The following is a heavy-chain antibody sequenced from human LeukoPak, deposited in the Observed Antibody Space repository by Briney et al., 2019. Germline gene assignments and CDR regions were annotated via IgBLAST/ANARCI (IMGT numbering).Heavy chain of an antibody. Sequence: WASVKVSCKASGYTFTSYDINWVRQATGQGLEWMGWMNPNSGNTGYAQKFQGRVTMTRNTSISTAYMELSSLRSEDTAVYYCARYYYDRNYYFDYWGQGTLVTVSS. CDR1: GYTFTSYD. CDR3: ARYYYDRNYYFDY. V-gene: IGHV1-8*01. CDR2: MNPNSGNT. D-gene: IGHD3-22*01. J-gene: IGHJ4*02.